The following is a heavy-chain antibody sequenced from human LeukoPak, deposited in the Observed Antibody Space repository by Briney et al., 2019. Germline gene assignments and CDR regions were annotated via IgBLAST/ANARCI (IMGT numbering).Heavy chain of an antibody. V-gene: IGHV4-59*01. CDR2: IYYSGST. CDR3: AGRVVAATYYYYGMDV. J-gene: IGHJ6*02. CDR1: GGSMTNYY. Sequence: KTSETLSLTCTVSGGSMTNYYWTWIRQPPGKGLEWIGYIYYSGSTNYNPSLKSRVTISVDTSKNQFSLKLSSVTAADTAVYYCAGRVVAATYYYYGMDVWGQGTTVTVSS. D-gene: IGHD2-15*01.